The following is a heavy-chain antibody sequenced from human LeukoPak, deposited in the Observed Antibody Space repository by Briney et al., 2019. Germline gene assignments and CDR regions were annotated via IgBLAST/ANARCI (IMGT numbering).Heavy chain of an antibody. V-gene: IGHV3-74*01. Sequence: PGGSLRLSCAASGFTFSSYWMHWVRQAPGKGLVWVSRVNSDGSITSHADSVKGRFTISRDNAKNTVHLQMNGLRAEDTAVYYCARGNMVRGTDWGQGTLVTVSS. J-gene: IGHJ4*02. CDR1: GFTFSSYW. D-gene: IGHD3-10*01. CDR3: ARGNMVRGTD. CDR2: VNSDGSIT.